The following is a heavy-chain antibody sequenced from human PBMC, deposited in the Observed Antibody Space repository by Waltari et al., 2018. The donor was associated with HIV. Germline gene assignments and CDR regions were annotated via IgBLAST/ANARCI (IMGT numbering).Heavy chain of an antibody. CDR1: GGSFSGHY. CDR3: ASRRDRYSSCRARYFDL. CDR2: INHSGST. Sequence: QVQLQQWGAGLLKPSETLSLTCAVYGGSFSGHYWSWIRQPPEKGLGWIGEINHSGSTNYNPSKESRVTKSVYTFKNQYSLKLSSVTAADTAVYYCASRRDRYSSCRARYFDLWGRGTLVTGSS. D-gene: IGHD6-19*01. J-gene: IGHJ2*01. V-gene: IGHV4-34*01.